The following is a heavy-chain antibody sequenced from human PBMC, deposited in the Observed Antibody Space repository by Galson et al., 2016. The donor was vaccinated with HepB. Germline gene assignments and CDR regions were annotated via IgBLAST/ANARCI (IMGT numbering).Heavy chain of an antibody. D-gene: IGHD3-10*01. J-gene: IGHJ6*02. V-gene: IGHV3-30*18. CDR3: AKDLWADYDGSGRDTQKYGMDV. CDR2: MSFDGTNK. Sequence: SLRLSCAASGFIFSSYGMHWVRQAPGKGLEWVSGMSFDGTNKYYAGSVKGRFTITRDKSKSTLYLQMNSRRAEDTAVYYCAKDLWADYDGSGRDTQKYGMDVWGQGTTVIVSS. CDR1: GFIFSSYG.